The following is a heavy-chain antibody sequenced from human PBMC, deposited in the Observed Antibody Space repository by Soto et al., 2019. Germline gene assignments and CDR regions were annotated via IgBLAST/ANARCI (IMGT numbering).Heavy chain of an antibody. J-gene: IGHJ4*02. CDR2: INWNSGSV. Sequence: EVQLVESGGDLVQPGRSLRLSCAASGFTFEDYAMHWVRQVPGKGLEWVSGINWNSGSVGYADSVKGRFTISRDNAKNSLYLQMDSLRPEDTAMYYCARDLRNYVLALEFWGQGALVSVS. V-gene: IGHV3-9*01. CDR1: GFTFEDYA. D-gene: IGHD1-7*01. CDR3: ARDLRNYVLALEF.